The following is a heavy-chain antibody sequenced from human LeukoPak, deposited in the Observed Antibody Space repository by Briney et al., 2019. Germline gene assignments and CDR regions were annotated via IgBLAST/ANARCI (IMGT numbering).Heavy chain of an antibody. CDR3: ARRRDCSSTSCPRNFDY. D-gene: IGHD2-2*01. Sequence: SETLSLTCAVYGGSFSGYYWSWIRQPPGKGLEWIGEINHSGSTNYNPSLKSRVTISVDTSKNQFSLKLSSVTAADTAVYYCARRRDCSSTSCPRNFDYWGQGTLVTVSS. V-gene: IGHV4-34*01. CDR1: GGSFSGYY. J-gene: IGHJ4*02. CDR2: INHSGST.